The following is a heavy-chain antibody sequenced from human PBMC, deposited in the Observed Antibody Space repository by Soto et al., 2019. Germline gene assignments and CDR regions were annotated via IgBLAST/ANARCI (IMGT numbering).Heavy chain of an antibody. J-gene: IGHJ6*02. Sequence: GGSLRLSCAASGFTFSSYAMHWVRQAPGKGLEWVAVISYDGSNKYYAASVKGRFTISRDNSKNTLYLQMNSLRAEDTAVYYCARGGFGELYSSYYYGMDVWGQGTTVTVSS. CDR3: ARGGFGELYSSYYYGMDV. CDR1: GFTFSSYA. CDR2: ISYDGSNK. D-gene: IGHD3-10*01. V-gene: IGHV3-30-3*01.